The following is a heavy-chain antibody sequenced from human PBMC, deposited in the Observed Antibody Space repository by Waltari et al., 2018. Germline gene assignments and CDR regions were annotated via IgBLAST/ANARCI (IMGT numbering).Heavy chain of an antibody. CDR3: AKDSLSLSTVVWYFDL. CDR1: EFTFEDHA. J-gene: IGHJ2*01. V-gene: IGHV3-9*01. Sequence: EMQLVESGGGLVQPGGSLRLSCVASEFTFEDHAMHWVRQPPGKGLEWVSSISWNSAKIGYADSVKGRFTISRDNAKNSLHLEMNSLRSEDTAFYYCAKDSLSLSTVVWYFDLWGRG. CDR2: ISWNSAKI.